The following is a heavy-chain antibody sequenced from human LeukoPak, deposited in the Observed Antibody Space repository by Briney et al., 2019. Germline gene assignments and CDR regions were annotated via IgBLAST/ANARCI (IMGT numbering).Heavy chain of an antibody. J-gene: IGHJ5*02. CDR2: ISAYNGNT. Sequence: ASVKVSCKASGYTFTSYGISWVRQAPGQGLEWMGWISAYNGNTNYAQKLQGRVTMTTDTSTSTAYMELSSLRSEDTAVYYCARGLRIVLGYCSGGSCYRPGWFDPWGQGTLVTVSS. CDR1: GYTFTSYG. V-gene: IGHV1-18*01. D-gene: IGHD2-15*01. CDR3: ARGLRIVLGYCSGGSCYRPGWFDP.